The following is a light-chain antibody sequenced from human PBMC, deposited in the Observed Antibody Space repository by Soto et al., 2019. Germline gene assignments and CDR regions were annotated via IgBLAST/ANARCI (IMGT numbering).Light chain of an antibody. Sequence: EIVLTQSPGTLSLSPGERATLSCRASQSVSSSFLAWYQQKVGQAPRLLIYGASSRATGIPDRFSGSGSGTDFTLTISRLEPEDFAVYYCQQYASSPPTFGQGTKVDIK. V-gene: IGKV3-20*01. CDR1: QSVSSSF. CDR2: GAS. CDR3: QQYASSPPT. J-gene: IGKJ1*01.